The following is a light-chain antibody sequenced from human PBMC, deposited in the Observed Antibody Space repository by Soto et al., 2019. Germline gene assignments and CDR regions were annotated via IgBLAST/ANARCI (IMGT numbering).Light chain of an antibody. CDR2: GAS. J-gene: IGKJ2*01. Sequence: EIVLTQSPGTLSLSPGGRATLSCRASQSVSSNYLAWYQQKPGQAPGLLIFGASSRAAGIPDRFSGSGSGTDFTLTISRLEPEDFAVYYCQQYGSSPPYTFGQGTKLEIK. CDR3: QQYGSSPPYT. CDR1: QSVSSNY. V-gene: IGKV3-20*01.